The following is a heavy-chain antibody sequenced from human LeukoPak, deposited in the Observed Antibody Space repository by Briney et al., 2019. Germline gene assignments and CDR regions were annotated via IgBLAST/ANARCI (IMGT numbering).Heavy chain of an antibody. V-gene: IGHV3-11*01. J-gene: IGHJ4*02. Sequence: PGGSLRLSCAASGFTFSDYYMSWIRQAPGKGLEWVSYISSSGSTIYYADSVKGRFTISRDNAKNSLYLQMNSLRAEDTALYYCAKATPYYYDSSGYYPLDYWGQGTLVTVSS. CDR2: ISSSGSTI. CDR3: AKATPYYYDSSGYYPLDY. CDR1: GFTFSDYY. D-gene: IGHD3-22*01.